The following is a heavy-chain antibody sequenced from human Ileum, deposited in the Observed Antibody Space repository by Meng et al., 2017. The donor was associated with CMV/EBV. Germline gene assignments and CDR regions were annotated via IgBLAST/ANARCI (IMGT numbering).Heavy chain of an antibody. D-gene: IGHD4-17*01. CDR1: SESFSGYY. Sequence: SETLSLTCAVYSESFSGYYYIWIRQPPGKGLEWIGEINQSGSTHYNPSLESRVTISEDTLKNQFSLRLSSVTAADTAVYYCARHGDYLDVGGQGTKVTAP. V-gene: IGHV4-34*01. J-gene: IGHJ6*02. CDR3: ARHGDYLDV. CDR2: INQSGST.